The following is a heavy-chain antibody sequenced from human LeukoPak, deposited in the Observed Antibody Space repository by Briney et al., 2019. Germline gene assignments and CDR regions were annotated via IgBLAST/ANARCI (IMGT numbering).Heavy chain of an antibody. D-gene: IGHD7-27*01. CDR2: ISSSSSYI. J-gene: IGHJ4*02. CDR1: GFTLTSYS. CDR3: ARDASGGLNGGFDY. V-gene: IGHV3-21*01. Sequence: GGSLRLSCAASGFTLTSYSMNWVRQAPGKGLEWVSSISSSSSYIYYADSVQGRFTISRDNAKKSLFLQMNSLRAEDTAVYYCARDASGGLNGGFDYWGQGTLVSVSS.